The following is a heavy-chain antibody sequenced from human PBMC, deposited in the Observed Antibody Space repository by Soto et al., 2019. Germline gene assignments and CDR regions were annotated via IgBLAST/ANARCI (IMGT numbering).Heavy chain of an antibody. V-gene: IGHV3-30-3*01. D-gene: IGHD6-13*01. CDR2: ISYDGSNK. J-gene: IGHJ6*02. CDR1: GFTFSSYA. Sequence: GGSLRLSCAASGFTFSSYAMHWVRQAPGKGLEWVAVISYDGSNKYYADSVKGRFTISRDNSKNTLYLQMNSLRAEDTAVYYCARAGDASSWYYYYGMAVWGQGTTVTVSS. CDR3: ARAGDASSWYYYYGMAV.